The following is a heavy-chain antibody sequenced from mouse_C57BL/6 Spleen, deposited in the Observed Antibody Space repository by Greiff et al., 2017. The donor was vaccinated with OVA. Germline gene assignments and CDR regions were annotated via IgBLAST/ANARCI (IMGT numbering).Heavy chain of an antibody. D-gene: IGHD2-1*01. V-gene: IGHV1-47*01. J-gene: IGHJ3*01. CDR3: ARHGNYQRAWLAY. CDR2: FHPYTDDT. Sequence: QVQLQQSGAELVKPGASVKMSCKASGYTFTPYPIEWMKQNHGKSLEWIGNFHPYTDDTKSNEKFKGKATLTVEKSSSTVYLELSRLTSDDSAVYYCARHGNYQRAWLAYWGQGTLVTVSA. CDR1: GYTFTPYP.